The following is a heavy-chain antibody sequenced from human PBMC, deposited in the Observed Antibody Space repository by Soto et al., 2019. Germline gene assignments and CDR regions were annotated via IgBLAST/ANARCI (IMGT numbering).Heavy chain of an antibody. CDR2: IYHIGST. Sequence: QLQLQESGSGLVKPSQTLSLTCAVSGGSISSGGYSWSWIRQPPGQGLEWIGYIYHIGSTYYNPSLKSRVTISVDRSKNQCSLKVSSVTAADTAVDYCARHVGGSPFDAFDIWGQGTMVTVSS. V-gene: IGHV4-30-2*01. J-gene: IGHJ3*02. D-gene: IGHD3-10*01. CDR1: GGSISSGGYS. CDR3: ARHVGGSPFDAFDI.